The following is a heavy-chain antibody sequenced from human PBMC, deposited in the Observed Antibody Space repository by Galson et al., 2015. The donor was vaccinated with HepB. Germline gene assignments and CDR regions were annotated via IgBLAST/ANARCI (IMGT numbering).Heavy chain of an antibody. V-gene: IGHV3-15*01. CDR1: GFSFSNAW. Sequence: SLRLSCAGSGFSFSNAWMSWVRQAPGKGLEWVGHIKSKTDGGTTDYAAPVKGRFTISRDDSKNTLYVQMNGLKSEDTAVYYCTTDRKYGGKVVAFDYWGQGALVSVPS. D-gene: IGHD3-22*01. J-gene: IGHJ4*02. CDR2: IKSKTDGGTT. CDR3: TTDRKYGGKVVAFDY.